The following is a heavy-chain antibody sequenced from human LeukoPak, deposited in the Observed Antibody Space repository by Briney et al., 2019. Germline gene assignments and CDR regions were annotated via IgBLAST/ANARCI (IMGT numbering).Heavy chain of an antibody. Sequence: GGSLRLSCAASGFTFSSYGMSWVRQAPGKGLEWVAFIRYDGSYKYYADSVKGRFTISRDNSKNTLSLQMNSLRAEDAAVYYCAKNPYGDYVLDYYYYMDVWGKGTTVTISS. CDR2: IRYDGSYK. V-gene: IGHV3-30*02. D-gene: IGHD4-17*01. CDR1: GFTFSSYG. CDR3: AKNPYGDYVLDYYYYMDV. J-gene: IGHJ6*03.